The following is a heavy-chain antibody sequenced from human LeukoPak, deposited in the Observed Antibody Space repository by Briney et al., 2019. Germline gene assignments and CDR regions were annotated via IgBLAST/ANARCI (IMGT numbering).Heavy chain of an antibody. CDR1: GGSISSYY. CDR3: GRVGQTYAFDI. Sequence: SETLSPTCTVSGGSISSYYWSWIRQPPGKGLEWIGYIYYSGSTNYNPSLKSRVTISVDTSKNQFSLKLSSVTAADTAVYYCGRVGQTYAFDIWGQGTMVTVSS. V-gene: IGHV4-59*01. J-gene: IGHJ3*02. CDR2: IYYSGST.